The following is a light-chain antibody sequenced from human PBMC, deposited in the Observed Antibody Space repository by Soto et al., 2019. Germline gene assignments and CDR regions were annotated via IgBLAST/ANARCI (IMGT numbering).Light chain of an antibody. CDR1: QSVNSRY. CDR3: QQYGGSPPYT. V-gene: IGKV3-20*01. CDR2: GVS. Sequence: EVVLTQSPGTLSLSPGERATLSCRASQSVNSRYLAWYQRKPGQAPRLLIYGVSSRATGIPDRFSGSGSGTDFTLTIRRLEPEDFAVYYCQQYGGSPPYTFGQGTKLEIK. J-gene: IGKJ2*01.